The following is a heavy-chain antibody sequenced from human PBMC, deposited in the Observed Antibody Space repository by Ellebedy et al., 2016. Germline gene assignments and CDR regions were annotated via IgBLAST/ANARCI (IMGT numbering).Heavy chain of an antibody. Sequence: SETLSLTCAVYGASFSGYYWSWVRQTPGEGLEWIGEINHSGSTNYNPSLKCRLTISVDTSKNQFSLKMSSVTAADTAIFYCARGLFDHRMAFDIWGQGTMVTVSS. CDR2: INHSGST. V-gene: IGHV4-34*01. CDR1: GASFSGYY. D-gene: IGHD2-21*01. CDR3: ARGLFDHRMAFDI. J-gene: IGHJ3*02.